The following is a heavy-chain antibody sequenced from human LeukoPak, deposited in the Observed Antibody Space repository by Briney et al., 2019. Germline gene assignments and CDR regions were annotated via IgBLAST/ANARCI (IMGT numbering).Heavy chain of an antibody. J-gene: IGHJ6*02. CDR3: ARAVGRSGWYQYYYYYGMDV. CDR2: INPSGGST. Sequence: GASVKVSCKASGYTFTSYYMHWVRQAPGQGLEWMGIINPSGGSTSYAQKFQGRVTMTRDTSTSTVYMELSSLRSEDTAVYYCARAVGRSGWYQYYYYYGMDVWGQGTTVTVSS. V-gene: IGHV1-46*01. D-gene: IGHD6-19*01. CDR1: GYTFTSYY.